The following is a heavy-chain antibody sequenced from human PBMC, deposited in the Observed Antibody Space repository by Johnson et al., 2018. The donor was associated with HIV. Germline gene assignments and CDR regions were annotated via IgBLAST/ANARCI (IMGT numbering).Heavy chain of an antibody. D-gene: IGHD1-20*01. J-gene: IGHJ3*02. CDR2: ISYDGSNK. CDR1: GFTFSSYG. CDR3: ARDNWNEDI. Sequence: VQLVESGGGVVQPGRSLRLSCTASGFTFSSYGMHWVRQAPGKGLEWLAVISYDGSNKYYADSVKGRFTISRDNSKNTLYLQMNSLRAEDTAVYYCARDNWNEDIWGQGTMVTVSS. V-gene: IGHV3-30*03.